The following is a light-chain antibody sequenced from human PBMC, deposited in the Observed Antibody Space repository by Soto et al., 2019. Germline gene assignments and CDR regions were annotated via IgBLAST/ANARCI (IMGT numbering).Light chain of an antibody. Sequence: DIQMTQSPSTLSASVGARVTITCRASQSIGNWLAWYQQKPGKATKLLIYDAYSLETGVPSRFRGSGSATEFTLTTSSLQPADFATYYYQQYNSYSSAFGHGTNLDIK. CDR2: DAY. CDR3: QQYNSYSSA. V-gene: IGKV1-5*01. CDR1: QSIGNW. J-gene: IGKJ3*01.